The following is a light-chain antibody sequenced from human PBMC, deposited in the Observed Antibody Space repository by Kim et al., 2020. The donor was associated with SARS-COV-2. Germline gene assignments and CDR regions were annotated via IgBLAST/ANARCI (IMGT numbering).Light chain of an antibody. CDR1: SGSVTSNY. CDR3: QSYDNNNPFI. CDR2: EDS. J-gene: IGLJ1*01. Sequence: KTVTISCTRSSGSVTSNYVHWYQQRPGSAPTTIIYEDSRRPSGFPDRFSGSIDPSSNSASLTISGLTAEDEADYYCQSYDNNNPFIFGAGTKVTVL. V-gene: IGLV6-57*03.